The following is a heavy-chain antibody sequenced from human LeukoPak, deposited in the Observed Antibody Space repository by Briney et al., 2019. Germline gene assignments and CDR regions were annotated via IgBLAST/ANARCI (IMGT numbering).Heavy chain of an antibody. D-gene: IGHD3-16*01. CDR3: ARDRRNVGDY. CDR1: GFTFSSYV. CDR2: ISYDGSNR. J-gene: IGHJ4*02. Sequence: GRSLRLSCAASGFTFSSYVMHWVRQAPGKGLEWVAVISYDGSNRYYADSVKGRFTISRDNSKNTLYLQVNSLRAEDTAVYYCARDRRNVGDYWGQGTLVTVSS. V-gene: IGHV3-30*04.